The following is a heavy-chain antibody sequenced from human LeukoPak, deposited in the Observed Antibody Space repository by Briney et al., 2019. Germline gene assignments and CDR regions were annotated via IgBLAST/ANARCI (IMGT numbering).Heavy chain of an antibody. CDR3: ARTTRSWYEDNDAFDI. V-gene: IGHV1-18*01. J-gene: IGHJ3*02. D-gene: IGHD6-13*01. CDR1: GYTFTIYG. Sequence: ASVKVSCKASGYTFTIYGISWVRQAPGQGLEWMGWINAGNGNTRYSQNFQGRVTITRDASATTAYMELSSLRSEDTAVYYCARTTRSWYEDNDAFDIWGQGTTVTVSS. CDR2: INAGNGNT.